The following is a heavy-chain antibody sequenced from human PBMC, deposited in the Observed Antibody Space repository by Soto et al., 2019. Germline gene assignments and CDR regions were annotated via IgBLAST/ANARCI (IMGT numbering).Heavy chain of an antibody. CDR3: ARVRSHMVRGFGYFDY. J-gene: IGHJ4*02. V-gene: IGHV3-30-3*01. D-gene: IGHD3-10*01. CDR1: GFTFSSYA. Sequence: QVQLVESGGGVVQPGRSLRLSCAASGFTFSSYAMHWVRQAPGKGLEWVAVISYDGSNKYYADSVKGRFTISRDNSKNTLYLQMNSLRAEDTAVYYCARVRSHMVRGFGYFDYWGQGTLVTVSS. CDR2: ISYDGSNK.